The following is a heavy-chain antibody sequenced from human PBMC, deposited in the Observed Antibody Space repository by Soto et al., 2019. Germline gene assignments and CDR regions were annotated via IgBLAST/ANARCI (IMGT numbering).Heavy chain of an antibody. CDR3: AREDIXVVPAAIRVPYYYGMDV. Sequence: ASVKVSCKASGYTFTSYGISWVRQAPGQGLEWMGWISAYNGNTNYAQKLQGRVTMTTDTSTSTAYMELRSLRSDDTAVYYCAREDIXVVPAAIRVPYYYGMDVWGLGTTVTVSS. D-gene: IGHD2-2*02. CDR1: GYTFTSYG. V-gene: IGHV1-18*01. J-gene: IGHJ6*02. CDR2: ISAYNGNT.